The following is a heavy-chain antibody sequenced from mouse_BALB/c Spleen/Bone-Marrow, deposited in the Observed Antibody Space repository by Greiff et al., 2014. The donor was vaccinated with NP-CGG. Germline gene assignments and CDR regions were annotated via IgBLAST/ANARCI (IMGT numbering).Heavy chain of an antibody. V-gene: IGHV1-87*01. Sequence: QVQLQQSGAELARPGASVKLSCKASGYTVTSYWMQWVKQRPGQGLEWIGAIYPGDGDTRYTQKFRGKATLTADKSSNTAYMRLSSLTSEDSAVYFCASPYGNYDAMDYWGQGTSVTVSS. CDR1: GYTVTSYW. D-gene: IGHD2-1*01. CDR2: IYPGDGDT. CDR3: ASPYGNYDAMDY. J-gene: IGHJ4*01.